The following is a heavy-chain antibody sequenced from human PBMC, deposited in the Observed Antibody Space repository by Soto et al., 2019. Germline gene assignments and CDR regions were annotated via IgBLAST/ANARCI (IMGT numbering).Heavy chain of an antibody. D-gene: IGHD6-13*01. Sequence: ASVKVSCTASGGTFSSYTISWVRQAPGQGLEWMGRIIPIFGTANYAQKFQGRVTITADESTSTAYMELSSLRSEDTAVYYCRIAAAGADYYYYGMDVWGQGTTVTVSS. CDR2: IIPIFGTA. J-gene: IGHJ6*02. V-gene: IGHV1-69*13. CDR3: RIAAAGADYYYYGMDV. CDR1: GGTFSSYT.